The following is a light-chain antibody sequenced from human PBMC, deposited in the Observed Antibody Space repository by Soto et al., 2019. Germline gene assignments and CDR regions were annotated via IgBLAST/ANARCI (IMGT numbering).Light chain of an antibody. CDR3: QQYGSSPLLT. V-gene: IGKV3-20*01. CDR1: QSVSSSY. Sequence: IVLTQSPGTLSLSPGERATLSCRASQSVSSSYLAWYQQNPGQAPRLLIYGASSRATGIPDRFSGSGSGTDFTLTSSRLEPEDFAVYYCQQYGSSPLLTFGGGTKVEIK. J-gene: IGKJ4*01. CDR2: GAS.